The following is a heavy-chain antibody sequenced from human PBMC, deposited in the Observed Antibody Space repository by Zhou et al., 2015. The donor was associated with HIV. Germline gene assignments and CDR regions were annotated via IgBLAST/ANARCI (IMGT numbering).Heavy chain of an antibody. Sequence: QVQLVQSGAEVKKPGSSVKVSCKASGGTFSSYDISWVRQTPGQGLEWMGGIIPMSGTPNYAQKFQGRVTITADKSTSTANMELSSLGSDDTAVCYCARAQPHSSSFDFWGQGTLVTVSS. CDR3: ARAQPHSSSFDF. CDR2: IIPMSGTP. V-gene: IGHV1-69*06. J-gene: IGHJ5*01. CDR1: GGTFSSYD. D-gene: IGHD6-13*01.